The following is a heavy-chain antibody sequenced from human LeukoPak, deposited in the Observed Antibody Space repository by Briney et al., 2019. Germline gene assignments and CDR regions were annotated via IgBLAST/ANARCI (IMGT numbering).Heavy chain of an antibody. CDR3: AKDKNTMVRGDPYYYYGMDV. V-gene: IGHV3-9*01. CDR1: GFTFDDYA. Sequence: GRSLRLSCAASGFTFDDYAMHWVRQAPGKGLEWVSGISWNSGSTYYADSVKGRFTISRDNSKNTLYLQMNSLRAEDTAVYYCAKDKNTMVRGDPYYYYGMDVWGQGTTVTVSS. D-gene: IGHD3-10*01. CDR2: ISWNSGST. J-gene: IGHJ6*02.